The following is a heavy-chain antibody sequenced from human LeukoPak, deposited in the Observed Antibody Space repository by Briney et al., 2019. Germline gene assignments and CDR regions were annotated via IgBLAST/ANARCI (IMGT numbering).Heavy chain of an antibody. CDR1: GFTVRTNY. D-gene: IGHD6-13*01. CDR3: ARDRAGVFDY. J-gene: IGHJ4*02. Sequence: GGSLRLPCAASGFTVRTNYMSWVRQAPGKGLEWVSVIYSGGSTYYADSVKGRFTISRDNSKNTLYLQMNSLRAEDTAVYYCARDRAGVFDYWGQGTLVTVSS. CDR2: IYSGGST. V-gene: IGHV3-66*01.